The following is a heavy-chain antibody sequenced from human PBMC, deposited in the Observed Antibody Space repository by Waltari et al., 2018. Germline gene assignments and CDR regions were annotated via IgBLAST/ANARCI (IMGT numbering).Heavy chain of an antibody. Sequence: QVQLQQWGAGLLKPSETLSLTCAVYGGSFSGYYWSWIRQPPGKGLEWIGEINHSGITNYNPSLKSRVTISVDTSKNQFSLKLSSVTAADTAVYYCARIGVTYYYYYGMDVWGQGTTVTVSS. D-gene: IGHD3-10*01. V-gene: IGHV4-34*01. CDR3: ARIGVTYYYYYGMDV. CDR1: GGSFSGYY. CDR2: INHSGIT. J-gene: IGHJ6*02.